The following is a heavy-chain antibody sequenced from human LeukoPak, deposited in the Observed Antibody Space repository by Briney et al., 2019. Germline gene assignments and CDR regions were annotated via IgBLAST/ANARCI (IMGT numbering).Heavy chain of an antibody. CDR2: INHSGST. J-gene: IGHJ4*02. CDR1: GESFSDYY. D-gene: IGHD1/OR15-1a*01. CDR3: ARVSGLNNFDY. V-gene: IGHV4-34*01. Sequence: SETLSLTCAVYGESFSDYYWTWIRQPPGKGLEWIGEINHSGSTNYNPSLKSRVTISLDASKNQFSLKLYSLTAADTAVYYCARVSGLNNFDYWGQGTLVTVSS.